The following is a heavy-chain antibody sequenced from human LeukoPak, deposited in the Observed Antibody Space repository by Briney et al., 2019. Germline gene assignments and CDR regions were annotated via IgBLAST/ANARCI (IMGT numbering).Heavy chain of an antibody. J-gene: IGHJ5*02. CDR2: IYYSGST. V-gene: IGHV4-61*01. D-gene: IGHD1-1*01. Sequence: SETLSLTCTVSGGSVSSGSYYWSWTRQPPGKGLEWIGYIYYSGSTNYNPSLKSRVTISVDTSKNQFSLKLSSVTAADTAVYYCARDNERRIGPWGQGTLVTVSS. CDR3: ARDNERRIGP. CDR1: GGSVSSGSYY.